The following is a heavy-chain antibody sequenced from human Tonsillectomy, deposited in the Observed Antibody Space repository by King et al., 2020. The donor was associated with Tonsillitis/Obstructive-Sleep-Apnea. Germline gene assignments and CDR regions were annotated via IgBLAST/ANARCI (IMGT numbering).Heavy chain of an antibody. V-gene: IGHV4-34*01. CDR3: AREFDSLDF. Sequence: VQLQQWGAGLLKPSGTLSLTCAVYGGSFSGYYWTWIRQPPGKGLEWIGEIDHSGNTNYNPSLKSRVTISVDTSKNQFSLKLSSVTAADTAVYYCAREFDSLDFWGQGTLVTVSS. D-gene: IGHD2-15*01. CDR2: IDHSGNT. J-gene: IGHJ4*02. CDR1: GGSFSGYY.